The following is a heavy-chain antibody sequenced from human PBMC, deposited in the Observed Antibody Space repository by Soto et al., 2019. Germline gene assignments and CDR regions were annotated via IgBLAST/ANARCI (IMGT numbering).Heavy chain of an antibody. J-gene: IGHJ4*02. CDR2: IYYSGST. V-gene: IGHV4-31*02. Sequence: LCGGSISSGGYYWTWIRQHPGKGLEWIGYIYYSGSTYYNPSLKSRVTISVDMSNNQFSLKLSSVTAADTAVYFCARESRSYYFDYWGQGTLVTVSS. CDR1: GGSISSGGYY. CDR3: ARESRSYYFDY.